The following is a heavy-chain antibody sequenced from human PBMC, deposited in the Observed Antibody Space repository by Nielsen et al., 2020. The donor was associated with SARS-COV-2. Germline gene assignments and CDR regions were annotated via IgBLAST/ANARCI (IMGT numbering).Heavy chain of an antibody. CDR1: GYTFTGYY. Sequence: ASVKVSCKASGYTFTGYYMHWVRQAPGQGLEWMGWINPNSGGTNYAQKFQGRVTMTRDTSISTAYMELSRLRSDDTAVYYCARDYDSSGYYLLVSYWGQGTLVTVSS. CDR2: INPNSGGT. CDR3: ARDYDSSGYYLLVSY. J-gene: IGHJ4*02. V-gene: IGHV1-2*02. D-gene: IGHD3-22*01.